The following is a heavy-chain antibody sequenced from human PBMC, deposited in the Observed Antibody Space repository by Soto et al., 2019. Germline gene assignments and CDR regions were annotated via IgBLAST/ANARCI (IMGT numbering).Heavy chain of an antibody. D-gene: IGHD3-3*01. V-gene: IGHV3-72*01. CDR3: AKDMGPSATILGWFDP. J-gene: IGHJ5*02. CDR1: GFTFSDHY. Sequence: EVQLVESGGGLVQPGGSLRLSCAASGFTFSDHYMDWVRQAPGKGLEWVGRTRNKANSYTTEYAASVKGRFTISRDDSKNSLYLQMNSLKTEDTAVYYCAKDMGPSATILGWFDPWGQGTLVTVSS. CDR2: TRNKANSYTT.